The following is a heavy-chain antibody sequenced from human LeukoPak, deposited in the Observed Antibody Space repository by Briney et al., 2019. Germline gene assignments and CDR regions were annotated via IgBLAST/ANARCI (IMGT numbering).Heavy chain of an antibody. V-gene: IGHV3-23*01. CDR2: ISGSAYNS. Sequence: GGSPRLSCAASGFTFSSYGLSWVRRAPGKGLEWVSTISGSAYNSYYADSVKGRFTISRDNSANTLYLQMDNLRAEDTALYYCAKHSGSYFIYYIDSWGQGTLVTVSS. D-gene: IGHD1-26*01. CDR3: AKHSGSYFIYYIDS. CDR1: GFTFSSYG. J-gene: IGHJ4*02.